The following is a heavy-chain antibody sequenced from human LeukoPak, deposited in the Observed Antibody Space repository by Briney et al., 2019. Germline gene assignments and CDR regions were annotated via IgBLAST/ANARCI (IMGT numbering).Heavy chain of an antibody. V-gene: IGHV5-51*01. D-gene: IGHD3-22*01. CDR1: VYTFSIYW. CDR3: ARLLRHFYDSSGYYYFDS. Sequence: GESLKISCKGSVYTFSIYWIAWVRQIPGKDLDWMGVSYPVDSHTRYSPSFQGQVTISADKSISTDYLQWSSLKASDTAMYYCARLLRHFYDSSGYYYFDSWGQGTLVTVSS. J-gene: IGHJ4*02. CDR2: SYPVDSHT.